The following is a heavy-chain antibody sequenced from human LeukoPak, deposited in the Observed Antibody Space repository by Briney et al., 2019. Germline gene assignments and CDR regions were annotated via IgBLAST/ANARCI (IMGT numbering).Heavy chain of an antibody. CDR3: ARARQPIYTAMADFDY. V-gene: IGHV4-30-4*01. CDR1: GGSISSHY. Sequence: SETLSLTCTVSGGSISSHYWSWIRQPPGKGLEWIGYIYYSGSTYYNPSLKSRVTISVDTSKNQFSLKLSSVTAADTAVYYCARARQPIYTAMADFDYWGQGTLVTVSS. CDR2: IYYSGST. J-gene: IGHJ4*02. D-gene: IGHD5-18*01.